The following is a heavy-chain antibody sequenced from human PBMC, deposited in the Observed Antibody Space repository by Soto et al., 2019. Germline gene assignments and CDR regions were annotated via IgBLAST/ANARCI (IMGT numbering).Heavy chain of an antibody. J-gene: IGHJ4*02. CDR3: ARADYDDSSGSFDY. CDR2: IFGAGRT. D-gene: IGHD3-22*01. CDR1: GVTVSSNY. Sequence: GGSLRLSCAASGVTVSSNYMSWVRQAPGKGLEWVSVIFGAGRTKYADSVKGRFTISRDKSKNTLYYQMNSLRVEDTAVYYCARADYDDSSGSFDYWGQGTLVTVSS. V-gene: IGHV3-53*01.